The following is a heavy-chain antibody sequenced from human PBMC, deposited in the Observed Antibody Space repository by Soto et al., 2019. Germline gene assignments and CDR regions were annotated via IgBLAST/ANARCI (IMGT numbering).Heavy chain of an antibody. Sequence: SVKVSCKASGGTFSSYAISWVRQAPGQGLEWMGGIIPIFGTANYAQKFQGRVTVTADKSTSTAYMELSSLRSEDTAVYYCARDPSYHYDSSGYYSPYYFDYWGQGTLVTVSS. V-gene: IGHV1-69*06. CDR3: ARDPSYHYDSSGYYSPYYFDY. CDR2: IIPIFGTA. CDR1: GGTFSSYA. D-gene: IGHD3-22*01. J-gene: IGHJ4*02.